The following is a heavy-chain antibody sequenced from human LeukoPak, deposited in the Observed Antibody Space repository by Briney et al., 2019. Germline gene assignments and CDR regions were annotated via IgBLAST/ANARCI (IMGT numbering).Heavy chain of an antibody. CDR1: GFTFSSYE. D-gene: IGHD2-2*01. J-gene: IGHJ4*02. CDR3: ARGFTGWVTSPIDY. Sequence: GGSLRLSCAASGFTFSSYEMNWVRQAPGKGLEWVSYISSSGTTIYYADSVKGRFTISRDNAKNSLYLQMNSLRAEDTAVYYCARGFTGWVTSPIDYWGQGTLVTVSS. CDR2: ISSSGTTI. V-gene: IGHV3-48*03.